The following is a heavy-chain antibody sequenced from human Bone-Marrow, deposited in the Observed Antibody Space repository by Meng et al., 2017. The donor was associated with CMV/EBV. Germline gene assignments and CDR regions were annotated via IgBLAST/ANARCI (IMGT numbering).Heavy chain of an antibody. J-gene: IGHJ6*02. CDR1: GGSIGSSQHF. CDR3: ARADYYDFWSGSSRPYGMDV. Sequence: GSLRLSCRVSGGSIGSSQHFWGWIRQPPGKGLEWMGSIYSSGSAYYSPSLNSRLTLLVDTSKNQFSLRLKSVTAADTAVYYCARADYYDFWSGSSRPYGMDVWGQGTTVTGSS. D-gene: IGHD3-3*01. CDR2: IYSSGSA. V-gene: IGHV4-39*07.